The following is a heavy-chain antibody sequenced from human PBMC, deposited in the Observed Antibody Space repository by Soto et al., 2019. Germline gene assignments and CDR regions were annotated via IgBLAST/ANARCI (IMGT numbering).Heavy chain of an antibody. CDR1: GYTFTSYG. Sequence: QVQLVQSGAEVKKPGASVKVSCKATGYTFTSYGISWVRQAPGQGIEWMGWISAYNGNTNYAQKLQGRVTMTTDTSTSTAYMELRSLRSDDTAVYYCARDTRGYDFWSGVHDYWGQGTLVTVSS. V-gene: IGHV1-18*01. CDR3: ARDTRGYDFWSGVHDY. J-gene: IGHJ4*02. CDR2: ISAYNGNT. D-gene: IGHD3-3*01.